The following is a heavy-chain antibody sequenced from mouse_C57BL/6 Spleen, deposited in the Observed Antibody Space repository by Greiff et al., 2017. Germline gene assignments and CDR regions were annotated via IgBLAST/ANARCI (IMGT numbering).Heavy chain of an antibody. Sequence: EVKLQESGGGLVKPGGSLKLSCAASGFTFSDYGMHWVRQAPEKGLEWVAYISSGSSTIYYADTVKGRFTISRDNAKNTLFLQMTSLRSEDTAMYYCATVVATEYFDVWGTGTTVTVSS. CDR1: GFTFSDYG. J-gene: IGHJ1*03. V-gene: IGHV5-17*01. D-gene: IGHD1-1*01. CDR2: ISSGSSTI. CDR3: ATVVATEYFDV.